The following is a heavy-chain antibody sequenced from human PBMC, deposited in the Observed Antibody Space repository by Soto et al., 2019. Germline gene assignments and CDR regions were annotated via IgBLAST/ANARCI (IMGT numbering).Heavy chain of an antibody. CDR1: GYTFTSYA. CDR2: INAGNGNT. Sequence: ASVKVSCKASGYTFTSYAMHWVRQAPGQRLEWMGWINAGNGNTRYSQKFQGRVTITRDTSASTAYMELSSLRSEDTAVYYCARSYDYIWGSYRYTDYFDYWGQGTLVTVSS. V-gene: IGHV1-3*01. J-gene: IGHJ4*02. CDR3: ARSYDYIWGSYRYTDYFDY. D-gene: IGHD3-16*02.